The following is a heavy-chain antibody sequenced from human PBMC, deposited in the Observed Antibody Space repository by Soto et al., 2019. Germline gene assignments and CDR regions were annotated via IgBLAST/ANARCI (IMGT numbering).Heavy chain of an antibody. D-gene: IGHD1-26*01. J-gene: IGHJ4*02. V-gene: IGHV3-30*03. CDR1: GFAFSTYG. CDR2: TTSDGARI. CDR3: ARKNPGREWELPDY. Sequence: QVQLVESGGGVVQPGRSLRLSCAASGFAFSTYGMHWVRQAPGKGLEWVAVTTSDGARINYADSVKGRFTISGDNSRTTLYLQMNSLRIDDTAVYYCARKNPGREWELPDYWGQGTLVTVSS.